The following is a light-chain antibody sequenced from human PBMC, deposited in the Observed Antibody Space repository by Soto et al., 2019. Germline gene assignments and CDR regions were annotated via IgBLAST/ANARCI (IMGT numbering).Light chain of an antibody. CDR2: QDT. Sequence: SYELTQPPSVSVSPGQTASMTSSGDKLGDKYACWYQQKPGQSPVLVIYQDTKRPSGIPERFFGSNSGNTATLTISGTQAMDEADYYCQAWDSSTVVFGGGTKLTVL. J-gene: IGLJ2*01. CDR1: KLGDKY. V-gene: IGLV3-1*01. CDR3: QAWDSSTVV.